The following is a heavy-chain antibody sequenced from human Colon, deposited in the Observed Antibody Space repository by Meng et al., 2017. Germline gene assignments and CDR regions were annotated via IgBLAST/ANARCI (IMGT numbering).Heavy chain of an antibody. J-gene: IGHJ4*02. CDR2: INTNTGNP. D-gene: IGHD3-3*01. V-gene: IGHV7-4-1*02. Sequence: QVQMVQSGSELKKPGASVTVSCKASGYTFINYAMNWVQQAPGQGLELLGLINTNTGNPTYAQGFTRRFVFSLDTSIRTAYLQISSLKAEDTAVYYCARVAPSGYRYFDYWGQGTRVTVYS. CDR3: ARVAPSGYRYFDY. CDR1: GYTFINYA.